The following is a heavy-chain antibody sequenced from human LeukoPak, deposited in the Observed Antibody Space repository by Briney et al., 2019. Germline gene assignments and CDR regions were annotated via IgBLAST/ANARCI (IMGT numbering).Heavy chain of an antibody. J-gene: IGHJ4*02. CDR2: INHSGST. CDR1: GGSFSGYS. D-gene: IGHD1-1*01. CDR3: ARATLQLERRPFDY. V-gene: IGHV4-34*01. Sequence: SETLSLTCAVYGGSFSGYSWTWIRQPPGKGLEWIGEINHSGSTNYNPSLKSRVTISVDTSKNQFSLNLNSVTAADTAVYYCARATLQLERRPFDYWGQGTLVTVSS.